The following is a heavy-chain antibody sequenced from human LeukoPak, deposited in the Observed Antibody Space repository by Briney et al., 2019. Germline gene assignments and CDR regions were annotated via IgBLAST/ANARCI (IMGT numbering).Heavy chain of an antibody. J-gene: IGHJ4*02. CDR2: IYYNGNT. V-gene: IGHV4-39*01. CDR1: SASIRSSNYY. D-gene: IGHD1-26*01. Sequence: SETLSLTCTVSSASIRSSNYYWGWIRQPPGKGLEWIGSIYYNGNTYYNPSLQSRVTISIETSKNQISLRLNSVTAADTAMYYCAKSGGYGLIDYWGQGTLVTVSS. CDR3: AKSGGYGLIDY.